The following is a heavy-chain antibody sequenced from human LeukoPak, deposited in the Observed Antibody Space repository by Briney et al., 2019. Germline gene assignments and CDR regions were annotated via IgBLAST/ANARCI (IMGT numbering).Heavy chain of an antibody. J-gene: IGHJ6*02. V-gene: IGHV4-59*01. CDR2: IYYSGST. Sequence: SETLSLTCTVSGGSISSYYWSWIRQPPGKGLEWIGYIYYSGSTNYNPSLKSRVTISVDTSKNQFSLKLTSVTAADTAVYYCAREDPQTTVPEGMDVWGQGTMVTVSS. D-gene: IGHD4-17*01. CDR1: GGSISSYY. CDR3: AREDPQTTVPEGMDV.